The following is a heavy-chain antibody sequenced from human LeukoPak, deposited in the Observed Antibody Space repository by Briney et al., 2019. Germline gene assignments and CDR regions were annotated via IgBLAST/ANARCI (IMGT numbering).Heavy chain of an antibody. CDR3: AREKLFEEYYYMDV. J-gene: IGHJ6*03. CDR2: IYYSGST. Sequence: SETLSLTCTVSGGSISSYYWSWIRQPPGKGLEWIGYIYYSGSTYYNPSLKSRVTMSVDTSKNQFSLKLSSVTAADTAVYYCAREKLFEEYYYMDVWGKGTTVTVSS. CDR1: GGSISSYY. V-gene: IGHV4-59*12. D-gene: IGHD3-3*01.